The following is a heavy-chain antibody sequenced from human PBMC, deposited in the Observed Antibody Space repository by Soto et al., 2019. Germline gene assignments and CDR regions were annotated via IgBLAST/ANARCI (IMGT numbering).Heavy chain of an antibody. Sequence: ASVKVSCKVSGYTLTELSMHWVRQAPGKGLEWMGGFDPEDGETIYAQKFQGRVTMTEDTSTDTAYMELSSLRSEDTAVYYCAAVQGGGASFHFWGQGTLVTVSS. CDR2: FDPEDGET. D-gene: IGHD1-26*01. CDR1: GYTLTELS. J-gene: IGHJ4*02. V-gene: IGHV1-24*01. CDR3: AAVQGGGASFHF.